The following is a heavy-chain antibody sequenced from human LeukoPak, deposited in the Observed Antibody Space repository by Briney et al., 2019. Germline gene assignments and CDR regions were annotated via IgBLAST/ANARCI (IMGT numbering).Heavy chain of an antibody. CDR2: ISWNSGSI. D-gene: IGHD3-3*01. CDR3: AKGATFGVVINFDY. Sequence: SLRLSCAASGFTFDDYAMHWVRQAPGKGLEWVSGISWNSGSIGYADSVKGRFTISRDNAKNSLYLQMNSLRAEDTALYYCAKGATFGVVINFDYWGQGTLVIVSS. CDR1: GFTFDDYA. V-gene: IGHV3-9*01. J-gene: IGHJ4*02.